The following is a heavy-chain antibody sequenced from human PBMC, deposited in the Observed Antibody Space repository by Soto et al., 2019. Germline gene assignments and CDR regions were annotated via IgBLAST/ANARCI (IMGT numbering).Heavy chain of an antibody. CDR3: ARPHLDRPTFYGMDV. CDR2: ITSSSTTM. CDR1: GFILGRNS. Sequence: PGGSLRLSCAASGFILGRNSMMWVRQAPGKGLERVAYITSSSTTMNYADSVKGRFTISRDNANNALYLQMNSLRDEDTAVYYCARPHLDRPTFYGMDVWGQGTTVTVSS. V-gene: IGHV3-48*02. D-gene: IGHD2-2*03. J-gene: IGHJ6*02.